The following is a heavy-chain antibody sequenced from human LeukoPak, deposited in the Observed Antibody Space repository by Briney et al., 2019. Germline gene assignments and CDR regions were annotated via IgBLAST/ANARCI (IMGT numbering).Heavy chain of an antibody. D-gene: IGHD3-10*01. CDR3: ARVSGSGSYYPLYYGMDV. CDR1: GFTVSSNY. CDR2: IYSGGST. J-gene: IGHJ6*02. V-gene: IGHV3-53*01. Sequence: GGSLRLSCAASGFTVSSNYMGWVRQAPGKGLEWVSVIYSGGSTYYADSVKGRFTISRDNSKNTLYLQMNSLRAEDTAVYYCARVSGSGSYYPLYYGMDVWGQGTTVTVSS.